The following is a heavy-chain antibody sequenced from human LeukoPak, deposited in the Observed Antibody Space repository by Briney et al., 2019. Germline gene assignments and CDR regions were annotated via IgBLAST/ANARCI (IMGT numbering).Heavy chain of an antibody. V-gene: IGHV3-7*01. CDR2: IKQDGSEK. D-gene: IGHD3-9*01. J-gene: IGHJ6*02. CDR3: AARYVYYYYGMDV. CDR1: GFPFSSYW. Sequence: GSLRLSCAASGFPFSSYWMGWVRQAPGKGLEWVANIKQDGSEKYYVDSVKGRFTISRDNAKNSLYLQMNSLRAEDTAVYYCAARYVYYYYGMDVWGQGTTVTVSS.